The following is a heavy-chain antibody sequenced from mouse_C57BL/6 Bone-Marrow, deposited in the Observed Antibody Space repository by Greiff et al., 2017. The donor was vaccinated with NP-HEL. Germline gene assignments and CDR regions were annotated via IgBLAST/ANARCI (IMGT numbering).Heavy chain of an antibody. Sequence: QVQLQQPGAELVKPGASVKLSCKASGYTFTSYWMHWVKQRPGQGLEWIGMIHPNSGSTNYNEKFKSKATLTVVKSSSTAYMQLSSLTSEDSAVYYCARWGIYYYGIRYFDVWGTGTTVTVSS. J-gene: IGHJ1*03. D-gene: IGHD1-1*01. CDR3: ARWGIYYYGIRYFDV. CDR2: IHPNSGST. V-gene: IGHV1-64*01. CDR1: GYTFTSYW.